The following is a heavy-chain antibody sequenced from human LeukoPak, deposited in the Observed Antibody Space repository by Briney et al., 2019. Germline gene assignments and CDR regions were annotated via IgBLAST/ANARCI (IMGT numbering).Heavy chain of an antibody. V-gene: IGHV4-34*01. Sequence: PSETLSLTCAVYGGSFSGYYWSWIRQPPGKGLEWIGEINHSGSTNYNPSLKSRVTISVDTSKNQFSLKLSSVTAADTAVYYCARGAWSGYIDYRGQGTLVTVSS. D-gene: IGHD3-3*01. CDR1: GGSFSGYY. J-gene: IGHJ4*02. CDR2: INHSGST. CDR3: ARGAWSGYIDY.